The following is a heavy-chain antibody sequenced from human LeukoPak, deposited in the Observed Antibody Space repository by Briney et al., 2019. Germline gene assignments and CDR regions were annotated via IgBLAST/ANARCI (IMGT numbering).Heavy chain of an antibody. V-gene: IGHV3-64D*06. CDR3: VKDLYKGDTSSWYYFDC. CDR1: GFTFSNCA. Sequence: PRGSLRLSCSASGFTFSNCAMHWVRQAPGKGPEYVSVISSYGDKTYYADSVKGRFTISRDNSKNTVSLQMSSLRAEDTAVYYCVKDLYKGDTSSWYYFDCWGQGTLVSVSS. D-gene: IGHD6-13*01. J-gene: IGHJ4*02. CDR2: ISSYGDKT.